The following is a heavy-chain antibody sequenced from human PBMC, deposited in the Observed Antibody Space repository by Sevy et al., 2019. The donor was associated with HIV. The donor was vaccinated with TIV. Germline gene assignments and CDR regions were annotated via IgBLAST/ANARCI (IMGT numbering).Heavy chain of an antibody. J-gene: IGHJ4*02. Sequence: GGSLRLSCAASGFTFDDYAMHWVRQAPGKGLEWVSGISWNSGSIGYADSVKGRFTISRDNAKNSLYLQMNSLRAEDTALYYCAKVSSRAHGFVDYWGQGTLVTVSS. CDR3: AKVSSRAHGFVDY. CDR1: GFTFDDYA. V-gene: IGHV3-9*01. D-gene: IGHD6-13*01. CDR2: ISWNSGSI.